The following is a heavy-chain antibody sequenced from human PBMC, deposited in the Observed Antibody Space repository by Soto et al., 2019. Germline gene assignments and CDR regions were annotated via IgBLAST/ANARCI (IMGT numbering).Heavy chain of an antibody. CDR1: AFTLSRYS. Sequence: PGGSLRLSCAASAFTLSRYSMNWVRQAPGKGLEWISYISSGSGTIYYADSVKGRFTISRDNAKNSLYLQMNSLRDEDTAVYYCASDTFANWYFYYYGMDVWGQGTTVTVSS. CDR2: ISSGSGTI. D-gene: IGHD7-27*01. J-gene: IGHJ6*02. CDR3: ASDTFANWYFYYYGMDV. V-gene: IGHV3-48*02.